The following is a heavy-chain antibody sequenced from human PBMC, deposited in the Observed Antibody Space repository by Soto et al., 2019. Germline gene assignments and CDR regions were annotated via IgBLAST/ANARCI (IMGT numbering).Heavy chain of an antibody. Sequence: VKVLCKTSRFTFNVYGIHRVRQAPGQGLEWVGGLIPIYDAPYYAQKFQDRVTITADKSTTTVHLELSSLRSEDTAVYFCARVRDPHLDHYGLDVWGQGTTVTV. CDR2: LIPIYDAP. CDR3: ARVRDPHLDHYGLDV. CDR1: RFTFNVYG. J-gene: IGHJ6*02. V-gene: IGHV1-69*13.